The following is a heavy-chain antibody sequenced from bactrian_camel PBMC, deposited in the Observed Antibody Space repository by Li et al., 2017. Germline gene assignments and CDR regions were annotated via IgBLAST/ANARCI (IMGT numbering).Heavy chain of an antibody. D-gene: IGHD7*01. V-gene: IGHV3S40*01. CDR2: INTAGNT. CDR1: ELTLSAYI. J-gene: IGHJ4*01. Sequence: DVQLVESGGGLVQPGGSLRLSCAASELTLSAYIMTWVRQAPGKGLEWVSAINTAGNTYYVDSVKGRFTISKDNSGNTLYLQMNSLKTEDTAVYYCATRLLRSSQGTQVTVS.